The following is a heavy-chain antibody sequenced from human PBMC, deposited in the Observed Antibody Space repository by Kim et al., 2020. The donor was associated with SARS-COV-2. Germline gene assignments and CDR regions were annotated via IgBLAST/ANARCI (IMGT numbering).Heavy chain of an antibody. J-gene: IGHJ4*02. Sequence: SETLSLTCTVSGGSISSYYWSWIRQPPGKGLEWIGYIYYSGSTNYNPSLKSRVTISVDTSKNQFSLKLSSVTAADTAVYYCARATGYGPIYYFDYWGQGTLVTVSS. V-gene: IGHV4-59*13. CDR2: IYYSGST. CDR1: GGSISSYY. CDR3: ARATGYGPIYYFDY. D-gene: IGHD4-17*01.